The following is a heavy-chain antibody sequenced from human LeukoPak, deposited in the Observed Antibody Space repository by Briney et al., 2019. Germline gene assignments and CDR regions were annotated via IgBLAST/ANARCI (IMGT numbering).Heavy chain of an antibody. D-gene: IGHD3-10*01. CDR2: IYYSGST. CDR1: GGSLSSYH. V-gene: IGHV4-59*01. CDR3: AREKYYGSGSYPAFDY. J-gene: IGHJ4*02. Sequence: SETLSLTCTVSGGSLSSYHWSWIRQPPGKGLEWIGYIYYSGSTNYNPSLKSRVTISVDTSKNQFSLKLSSVTAADTAVYYCAREKYYGSGSYPAFDYWGQGTLVTVSS.